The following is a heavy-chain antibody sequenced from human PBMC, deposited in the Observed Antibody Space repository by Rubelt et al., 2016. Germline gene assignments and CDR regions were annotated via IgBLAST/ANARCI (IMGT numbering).Heavy chain of an antibody. J-gene: IGHJ4*02. CDR3: ARDKSLAD. CDR2: INAGKDNT. CDR1: GYIFTNYA. V-gene: IGHV1-3*01. Sequence: QVQLVQSGTEVKKPGASVKVSCKASGYIFTNYAMHWVRQAPGQRREWMGWINAGKDNTKYSQKCQGRVTITRDTAASIAYMELSSLGSEDTAVYYCARDKSLADWGQGTLVTVSS.